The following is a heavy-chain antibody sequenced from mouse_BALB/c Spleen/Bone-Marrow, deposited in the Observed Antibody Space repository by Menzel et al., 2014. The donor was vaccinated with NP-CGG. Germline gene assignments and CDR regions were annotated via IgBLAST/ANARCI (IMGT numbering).Heavy chain of an antibody. CDR1: GYTFTNYW. V-gene: IGHV1-63*02. CDR2: IYPGGGYT. J-gene: IGHJ2*01. D-gene: IGHD2-14*01. CDR3: AREVRGDFDY. Sequence: QVQLQQSGAELVRPGTSVKISCKASGYTFTNYWLGWVKQRPGYGLEWIGDIYPGGGYTNYNEKFKGKATLTADTSSSTAYMQLSSRTAEDSAVYFCAREVRGDFDYWGQGTTLTVSS.